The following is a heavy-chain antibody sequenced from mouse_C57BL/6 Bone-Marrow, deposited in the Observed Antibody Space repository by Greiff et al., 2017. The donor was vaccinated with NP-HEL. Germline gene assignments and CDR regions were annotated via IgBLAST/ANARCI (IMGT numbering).Heavy chain of an antibody. CDR2: IHPNSGST. CDR1: GYTFTSYW. V-gene: IGHV1-64*01. CDR3: ASYGSFWYFDV. D-gene: IGHD1-1*01. J-gene: IGHJ1*03. Sequence: QVQLKQPGAELVKPGASVKLSCKASGYTFTSYWMHWVKQRPGQGLAWIGMIHPNSGSTNYNEKFKSKATLTVDKSSSTAYMQLSSLTSEDSAVYYCASYGSFWYFDVWGTGTTVTVSS.